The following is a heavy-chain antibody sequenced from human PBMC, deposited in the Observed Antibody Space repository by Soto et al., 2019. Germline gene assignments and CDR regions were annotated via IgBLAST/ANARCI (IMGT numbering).Heavy chain of an antibody. CDR3: ARDMGGGGVLRFLEWPIPFDY. CDR1: GFTFSSYS. J-gene: IGHJ4*02. V-gene: IGHV3-48*01. D-gene: IGHD3-3*01. CDR2: ISSSSSTI. Sequence: GGSLRLSCAASGFTFSSYSMNWVRQAPGKGLEWVSYISSSSSTIYYADSVKGRFTISRDNAKNSLYLQMNSLRAEDTAVYYCARDMGGGGVLRFLEWPIPFDYWGQGTLVTVSS.